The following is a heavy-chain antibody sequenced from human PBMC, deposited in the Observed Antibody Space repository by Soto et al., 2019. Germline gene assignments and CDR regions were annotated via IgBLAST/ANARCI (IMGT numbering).Heavy chain of an antibody. J-gene: IGHJ4*02. Sequence: GESLKISCQAFEYSFRIYWISWVRQKPGAGLEWMGRVDPNDSFATYSPSFEGHVSISVDKSTNIVYLQWRSLRASDTGTYYCARHQSSSGNSNFDFWGQGTPVTVSS. V-gene: IGHV5-10-1*01. CDR3: ARHQSSSGNSNFDF. CDR2: VDPNDSFA. CDR1: EYSFRIYW. D-gene: IGHD3-10*01.